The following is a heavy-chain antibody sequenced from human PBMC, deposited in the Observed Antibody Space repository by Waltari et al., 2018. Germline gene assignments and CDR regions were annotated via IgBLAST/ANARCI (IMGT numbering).Heavy chain of an antibody. CDR3: ARGAAPMAVTSLDF. V-gene: IGHV1-69*04. CDR1: AGTFSTHL. J-gene: IGHJ4*02. D-gene: IGHD2-2*01. Sequence: QVQLVQSGAEVKKPESSVKVSCQASAGTFSTHLITWVRQAPGQGLEWMGQITPILGIANYAQKFQARVTITADESTSTSYMELSSLTSEDTAVYYCARGAAPMAVTSLDFWGQGTLVTVSS. CDR2: ITPILGIA.